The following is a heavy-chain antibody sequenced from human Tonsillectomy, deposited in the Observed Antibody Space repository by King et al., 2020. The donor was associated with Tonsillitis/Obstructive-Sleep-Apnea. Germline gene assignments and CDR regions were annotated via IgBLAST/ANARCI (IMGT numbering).Heavy chain of an antibody. CDR2: IYYSGST. D-gene: IGHD3-3*01. CDR3: ARQVLRSLEWLLGPDY. CDR1: GGSISSSSYY. Sequence: QLQESGPGLVKPSETLSLTCTVSGGSISSSSYYWGWIRQPPGKGLEWIGSIYYSGSTYYNPSLKSRVTISVDTSKNQFSLKLSSVTAADTAVYYCARQVLRSLEWLLGPDYWGQGTLVTVSS. V-gene: IGHV4-39*01. J-gene: IGHJ4*02.